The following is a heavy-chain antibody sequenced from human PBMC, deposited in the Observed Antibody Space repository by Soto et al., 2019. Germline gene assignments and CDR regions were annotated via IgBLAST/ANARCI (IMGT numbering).Heavy chain of an antibody. CDR3: TRRSSSSRENWFDP. J-gene: IGHJ5*02. D-gene: IGHD6-6*01. CDR2: IRSKANSYAT. Sequence: EVQLVESGGGLVQPGGSLKLSCAASGFTFSGSAMHWVRQASGKGLEWVGRIRSKANSYATAYGASVKGRFTISRDDSKNTAYLQMNSLKTEDTAVYCCTRRSSSSRENWFDPWGQGTLVTVSS. CDR1: GFTFSGSA. V-gene: IGHV3-73*02.